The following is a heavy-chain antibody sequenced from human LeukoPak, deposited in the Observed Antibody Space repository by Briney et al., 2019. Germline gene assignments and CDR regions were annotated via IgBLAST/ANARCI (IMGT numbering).Heavy chain of an antibody. CDR2: IYHSGST. Sequence: SETLSLTCTVSGVSITTYYWSWIRQPPGKGLEWIGYIYHSGSTNYNPSLKSRVTISVDTSKNEFSLKLTSVTAADTAVYYCAREANYYGSGSYFEGTFDYWGQGSLATVSS. J-gene: IGHJ4*02. V-gene: IGHV4-59*13. D-gene: IGHD3-10*01. CDR1: GVSITTYY. CDR3: AREANYYGSGSYFEGTFDY.